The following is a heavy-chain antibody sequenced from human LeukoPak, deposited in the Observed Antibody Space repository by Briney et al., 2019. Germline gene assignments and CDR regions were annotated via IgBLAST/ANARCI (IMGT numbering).Heavy chain of an antibody. V-gene: IGHV3-7*01. CDR3: ARGWNYAFRFDD. D-gene: IGHD3-3*01. CDR2: IKQDGGEK. CDR1: GFTFRDYW. Sequence: GGSLRLSXAASGFTFRDYWMTGVRQAPGKGLEWVANIKQDGGEKYYVDSVKGRFTISRDNANNLVFLQMNSLRAEDTAVYYCARGWNYAFRFDDWGQGTLVTVSS. J-gene: IGHJ4*02.